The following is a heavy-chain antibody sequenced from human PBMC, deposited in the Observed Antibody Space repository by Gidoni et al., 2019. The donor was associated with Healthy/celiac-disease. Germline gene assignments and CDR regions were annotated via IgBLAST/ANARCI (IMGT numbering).Heavy chain of an antibody. CDR3: AKRRGGSCYL. V-gene: IGHV3-30*18. CDR2: ISYDGSNK. CDR1: GFTFSSYG. Sequence: QVQLVESGGGVVQPGRSLRLSCAASGFTFSSYGMHWVRQAPGKGLEWVAVISYDGSNKYYADSVKGRFTISRDNSKNTLYLQMNSLRAEDTAVYYCAKRRGGSCYLWGQGTLVTVFS. J-gene: IGHJ5*02. D-gene: IGHD2-15*01.